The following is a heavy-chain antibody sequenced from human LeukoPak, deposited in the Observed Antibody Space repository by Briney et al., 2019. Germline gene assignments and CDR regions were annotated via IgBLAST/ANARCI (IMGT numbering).Heavy chain of an antibody. Sequence: GASVKVSCKASGYTFTSYYMHWVRQAPGQGLEWMGGIIPIFGTANYAQKFQGRVTITADKSTSTAYMELSSLRSEDTAVYYCARNYYDSSGDWGQGTLVTVSS. CDR3: ARNYYDSSGD. J-gene: IGHJ4*02. CDR1: GYTFTSYY. D-gene: IGHD3-22*01. V-gene: IGHV1-69*06. CDR2: IIPIFGTA.